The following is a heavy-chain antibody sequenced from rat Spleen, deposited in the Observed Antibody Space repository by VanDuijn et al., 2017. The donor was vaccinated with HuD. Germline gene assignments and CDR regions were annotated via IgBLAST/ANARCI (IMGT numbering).Heavy chain of an antibody. D-gene: IGHD1-11*01. CDR1: GFSLTSHH. CDR2: IWTGGST. V-gene: IGHV2-43*01. J-gene: IGHJ3*01. CDR3: SRSYGGYSSNWFPY. Sequence: QVQLKESGPGLVQPSQTLSLTCTVSGFSLTSHHVSWVRQPPGKGLEWMGLIWTGGSTAYNSLLKSRLSISRDTSKSQVFLKMSSLQTDDTAIYFCSRSYGGYSSNWFPYWGQCTLVTVSS.